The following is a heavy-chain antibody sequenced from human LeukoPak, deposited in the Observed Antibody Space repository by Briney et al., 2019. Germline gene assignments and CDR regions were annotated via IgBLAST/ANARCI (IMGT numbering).Heavy chain of an antibody. V-gene: IGHV4-59*01. D-gene: IGHD5-18*01. CDR1: GGSISSYY. Sequence: SETLSLTCTVSGGSISSYYWSWIRQPPGKGLEWIGYIYYSGSTNYNPSLKSRVTISVDTSKNQFSLKLSSVTAADTAVYYLAGKEYSYGGGFDYWGQGALVTVSS. J-gene: IGHJ4*02. CDR3: AGKEYSYGGGFDY. CDR2: IYYSGST.